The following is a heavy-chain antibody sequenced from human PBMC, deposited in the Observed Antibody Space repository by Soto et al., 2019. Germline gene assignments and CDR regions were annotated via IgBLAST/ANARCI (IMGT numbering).Heavy chain of an antibody. CDR2: INPILSMS. CDR1: GDTFSFYS. CDR3: ASSYGSGYRAFDY. J-gene: IGHJ4*02. D-gene: IGHD3-10*01. Sequence: QVQLVQSGAEVKKPGSSVRVSCKASGDTFSFYSINWVRQAPGLGLEWMGRINPILSMSNYAQRFQGRVTVTADKVTSHAYMELSSLRSEDTAMYYCASSYGSGYRAFDYWGQGALVTVSS. V-gene: IGHV1-69*02.